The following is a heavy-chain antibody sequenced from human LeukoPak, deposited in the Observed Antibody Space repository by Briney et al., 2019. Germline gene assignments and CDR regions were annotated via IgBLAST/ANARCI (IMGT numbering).Heavy chain of an antibody. CDR2: IYTSGST. CDR1: GGSLSSGSYY. CDR3: ARLSRDGYNDDAFDI. D-gene: IGHD5-24*01. J-gene: IGHJ3*02. Sequence: SETLSLTCTVSGGSLSSGSYYWTWIRQPAGKELEWIGRIYTSGSTNYNPSLKSRVTISVDTSKNQFSLKLSSVTAADTAVYYCARLSRDGYNDDAFDIWGQGTMVTVSS. V-gene: IGHV4-61*02.